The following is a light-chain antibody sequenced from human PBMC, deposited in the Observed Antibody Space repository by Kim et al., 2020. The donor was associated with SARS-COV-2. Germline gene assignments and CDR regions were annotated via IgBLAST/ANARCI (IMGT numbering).Light chain of an antibody. V-gene: IGKV3-11*01. CDR2: DAS. CDR3: QQRSNWPPGYT. CDR1: QSVSSY. Sequence: EIVLTRSPATLSLSPGERATLSCRASQSVSSYLAWYQQKPGQAPRLLIYDASNRATGIPARFSGSGSGTDFTLTISSLEPEDFAVYYCQQRSNWPPGYTFGQGTKLEI. J-gene: IGKJ2*01.